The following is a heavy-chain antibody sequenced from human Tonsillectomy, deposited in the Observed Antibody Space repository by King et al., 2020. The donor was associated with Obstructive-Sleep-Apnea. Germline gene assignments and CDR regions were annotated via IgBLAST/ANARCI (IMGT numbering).Heavy chain of an antibody. V-gene: IGHV4-30-4*01. CDR2: IYYSGNT. J-gene: IGHJ3*02. CDR1: GASINSGDHY. CDR3: VRPLDDGGAFDI. D-gene: IGHD2-15*01. Sequence: QLQESGPGLVKPSQNLSLTCTVSGASINSGDHYWSWIRQHPGKGLEWIGYIYYSGNTYYNPSLKSRVSISVDTSKNQFSLRLNSLTAADTAVYYCVRPLDDGGAFDIWGQGTLVTVSA.